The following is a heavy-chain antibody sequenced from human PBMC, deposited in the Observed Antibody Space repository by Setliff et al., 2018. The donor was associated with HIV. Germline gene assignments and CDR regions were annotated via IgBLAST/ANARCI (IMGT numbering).Heavy chain of an antibody. Sequence: PSETLSLTCTVSGGSLSRGTYYWSWIRQPAGKGLEWIGHVSTSGSTDYNPSLNSRVTISVDASKNLFSLKLISVTAADTAVYYCARKDHYYDTRRGFFDIWGRGTLVTVS. CDR1: GGSLSRGTYY. CDR2: VSTSGST. D-gene: IGHD3-22*01. CDR3: ARKDHYYDTRRGFFDI. J-gene: IGHJ3*02. V-gene: IGHV4-61*09.